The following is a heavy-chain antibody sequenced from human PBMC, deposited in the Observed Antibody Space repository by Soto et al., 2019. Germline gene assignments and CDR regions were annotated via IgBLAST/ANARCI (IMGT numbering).Heavy chain of an antibody. CDR3: ARHFSGWDFDY. CDR2: XYYSGXNT. D-gene: IGHD6-19*01. J-gene: IGHJ4*02. CDR1: CGSISNYY. V-gene: IGHV4-59*08. Sequence: XXTLSLTCTVSCGSISNYYWSWIRQPPGKGLEWIGDXYYSGXNTNYKQSLKXXVTISVDTXKNQVSLKLSSVNDADKDVYYCARHFSGWDFDYWGKGTLVTVYS.